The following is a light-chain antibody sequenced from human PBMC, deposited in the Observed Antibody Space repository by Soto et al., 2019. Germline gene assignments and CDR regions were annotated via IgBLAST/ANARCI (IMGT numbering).Light chain of an antibody. J-gene: IGKJ4*01. V-gene: IGKV3-11*01. Sequence: VLTPSPATLSLSPGERATLSCRASQSVNSYLAWYQQRHGQPPRLLIYDASHRATGIPARFSGSGSGTDFTLTISGIEPEEFAVYYCQQRSDWPLTFGGGTKVDIK. CDR1: QSVNSY. CDR2: DAS. CDR3: QQRSDWPLT.